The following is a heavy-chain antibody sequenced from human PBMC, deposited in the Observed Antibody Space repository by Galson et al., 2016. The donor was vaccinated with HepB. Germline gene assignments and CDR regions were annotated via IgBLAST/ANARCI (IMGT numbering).Heavy chain of an antibody. Sequence: SLRLSCAASGFTFSVSAIHWVRQAPGKGLEWVARIRTRKNRYTTTYAASVKGRFTISRDDSRSTAYLEINSLNTEDTATYYCIRMQYGLDVWGQGTTVTVSS. CDR1: GFTFSVSA. CDR2: IRTRKNRYTT. CDR3: IRMQYGLDV. J-gene: IGHJ6*02. V-gene: IGHV3-73*01.